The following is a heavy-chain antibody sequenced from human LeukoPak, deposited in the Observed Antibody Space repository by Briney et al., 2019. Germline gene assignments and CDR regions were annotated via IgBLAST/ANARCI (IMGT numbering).Heavy chain of an antibody. V-gene: IGHV4-59*01. J-gene: IGHJ4*02. CDR1: GGSFSGYY. D-gene: IGHD2-2*01. CDR3: ARVGVDIVVVPAAIRYYFDY. CDR2: IYYSGST. Sequence: SETLSLTCAVYGGSFSGYYWSWIRQPPRKGLEWIGYIYYSGSTNYNPSLKSRVTISVDTSKNQFSLKLSSVTAADTAVYYCARVGVDIVVVPAAIRYYFDYWGQGTLVTVSS.